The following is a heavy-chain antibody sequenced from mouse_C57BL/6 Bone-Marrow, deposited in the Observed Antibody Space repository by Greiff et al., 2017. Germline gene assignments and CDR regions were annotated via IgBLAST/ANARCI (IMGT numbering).Heavy chain of an antibody. Sequence: VKLVESGAELVRPGASVTLSCKASGYTFTDYEMHWVKQTPVHGLEWIGAIDPETGGTAYNQKFKGKAILTADKSSSTAYMELRSLTSEDSAVYYCTIEINWDALFAYWGQGTLVTVSA. V-gene: IGHV1-15*01. J-gene: IGHJ3*01. CDR3: TIEINWDALFAY. D-gene: IGHD4-1*01. CDR2: IDPETGGT. CDR1: GYTFTDYE.